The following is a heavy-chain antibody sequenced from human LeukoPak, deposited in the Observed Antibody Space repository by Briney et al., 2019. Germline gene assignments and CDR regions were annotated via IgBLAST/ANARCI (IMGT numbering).Heavy chain of an antibody. Sequence: ASVKVSCKASGYTFTGYYMHWVRQAPGQGLEWMGWINPNSGGTNYAQKFQGRVTMTRDTSISTAYMELSRLRSDDTAVYYCATLAVAGRGAYFDYWGQGTLVTVPS. CDR1: GYTFTGYY. D-gene: IGHD6-19*01. CDR3: ATLAVAGRGAYFDY. CDR2: INPNSGGT. J-gene: IGHJ4*02. V-gene: IGHV1-2*02.